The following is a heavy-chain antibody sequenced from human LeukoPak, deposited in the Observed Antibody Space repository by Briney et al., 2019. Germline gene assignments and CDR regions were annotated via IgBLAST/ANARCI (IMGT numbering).Heavy chain of an antibody. Sequence: SETLSLTCTVSGGSISRYYWSWIRQPPGKGLEWIGFTYTSVTTKYNLSLQSRVTISVDTSKSQLSLKVSSETASDTAVYYCARLDDREKFDSWGQGTLVTVSS. D-gene: IGHD3-22*01. V-gene: IGHV4-4*09. CDR1: GGSISRYY. CDR2: TYTSVTT. CDR3: ARLDDREKFDS. J-gene: IGHJ4*02.